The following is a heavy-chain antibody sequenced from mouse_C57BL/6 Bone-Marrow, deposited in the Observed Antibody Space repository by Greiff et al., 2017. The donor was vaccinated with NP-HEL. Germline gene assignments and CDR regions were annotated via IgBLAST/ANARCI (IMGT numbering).Heavy chain of an antibody. Sequence: EVQVVESGGDLVKPGGSLKLSCAASGFTFSSYGMSWVRQTPDKRLEWVATISSGGSYTYYPDSVKGRFTISRDNSKNTLYLQMSSLKSEDTAMYYCARQVANLYYAVDYGGRGTAVTVTS. CDR2: ISSGGSYT. V-gene: IGHV5-6*01. CDR3: ARQVANLYYAVDY. CDR1: GFTFSSYG. J-gene: IGHJ4*01. D-gene: IGHD1-1*01.